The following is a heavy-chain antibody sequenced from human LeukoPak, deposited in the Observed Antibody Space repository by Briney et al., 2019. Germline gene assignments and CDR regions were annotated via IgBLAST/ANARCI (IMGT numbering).Heavy chain of an antibody. D-gene: IGHD2-2*01. Sequence: SETLSLTCTVSGGSISSTDSYWGWIRQPPGRGLEWIGSIYYSGITYYNPSLQSRVTISVDTSNNQFSLKLSSVTAADRAMYFCARLLIYCAGTSCHFDYWGQGTLVTVSS. CDR3: ARLLIYCAGTSCHFDY. J-gene: IGHJ4*02. CDR1: GGSISSTDSY. V-gene: IGHV4-39*01. CDR2: IYYSGIT.